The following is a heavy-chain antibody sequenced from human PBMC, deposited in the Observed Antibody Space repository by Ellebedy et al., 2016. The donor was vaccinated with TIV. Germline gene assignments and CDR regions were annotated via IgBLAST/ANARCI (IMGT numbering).Heavy chain of an antibody. CDR1: GFTFSSYW. V-gene: IGHV3-7*01. Sequence: GESLKISXAASGFTFSSYWMSWVRQAPGKGLEWVANINQHGSERYYVDSVRGRFTISRDDAKNSLYLQMNSLRAEDTAVYYCARGFQTDYWGHGTLVTVSS. CDR3: ARGFQTDY. J-gene: IGHJ4*01. CDR2: INQHGSER.